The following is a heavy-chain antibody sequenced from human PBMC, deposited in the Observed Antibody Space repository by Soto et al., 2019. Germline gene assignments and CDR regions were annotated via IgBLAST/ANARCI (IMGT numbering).Heavy chain of an antibody. CDR3: ARDRGQQLAFDF. CDR1: GFTFSDYF. V-gene: IGHV3-11*05. CDR2: ISSSSRYT. J-gene: IGHJ4*02. D-gene: IGHD6-13*01. Sequence: QVQLVESGGGLVKPGGSLRLSCAASGFTFSDYFLSWIRQAPGKGLEWVSYISSSSRYTNYADSVKGRFATSRDNAKNPLYLHMNSLRAEDTAVYYCARDRGQQLAFDFWGQGTLVTASS.